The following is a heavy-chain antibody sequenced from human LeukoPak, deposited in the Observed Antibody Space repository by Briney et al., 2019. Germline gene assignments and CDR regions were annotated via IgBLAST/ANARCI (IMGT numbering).Heavy chain of an antibody. J-gene: IGHJ4*02. Sequence: SETLSLTCTVSGGSISSYYWSWIRQPPGKGLEWIGYIYYSGSTNYNPSLKSRVTISVDTSKNQFSVNLGSVTAADAAVYYCARGWNPAGVDYWGQGTLVTVSS. D-gene: IGHD1-1*01. CDR1: GGSISSYY. CDR2: IYYSGST. V-gene: IGHV4-59*01. CDR3: ARGWNPAGVDY.